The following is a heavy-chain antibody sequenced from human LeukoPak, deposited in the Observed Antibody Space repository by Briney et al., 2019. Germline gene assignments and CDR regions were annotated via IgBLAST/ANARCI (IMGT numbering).Heavy chain of an antibody. J-gene: IGHJ6*02. V-gene: IGHV3-11*04. CDR1: GFKFSDYY. D-gene: IGHD6-13*01. CDR3: ARGGARSSSYYYYGMDV. Sequence: GGSLRLSCAASGFKFSDYYMSWIRQAPGKGLEWVSYISTSGSTIYYADSVKGRFTISRDNAKNSLYLQMNSLRAEDTAVFYCARGGARSSSYYYYGMDVWGLGTTVTVSS. CDR2: ISTSGSTI.